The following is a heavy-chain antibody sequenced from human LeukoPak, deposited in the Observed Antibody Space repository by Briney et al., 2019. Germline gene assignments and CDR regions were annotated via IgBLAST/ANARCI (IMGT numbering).Heavy chain of an antibody. CDR2: MSGTGDST. CDR3: AKADATIGGAFDI. V-gene: IGHV3-23*01. D-gene: IGHD3-3*01. J-gene: IGHJ3*02. Sequence: GGSLRLSCAASGFTFSSYAMSWVRQAPGKGLEWVSIMSGTGDSTYYAASMKGRFTISRDNPRNTVYLQMNSLRAEDTAVYFCAKADATIGGAFDIWGQGTMVTVSS. CDR1: GFTFSSYA.